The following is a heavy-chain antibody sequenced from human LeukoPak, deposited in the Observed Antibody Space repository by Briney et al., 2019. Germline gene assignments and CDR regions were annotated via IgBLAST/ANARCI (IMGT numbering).Heavy chain of an antibody. D-gene: IGHD2-2*01. CDR2: ISYDGSNK. J-gene: IGHJ4*02. CDR3: ARDDCSSTSCYLPAPFDY. V-gene: IGHV3-30-3*01. CDR1: GFTFSSYA. Sequence: GGSLRLSCAASGFTFSSYAMHWVRQAPGKGLEGVAVISYDGSNKYYADSVKGRFTISRDNSKNTLYLQMNSLRDEDTAVYSSARDDCSSTSCYLPAPFDYWGQGTLVTVSS.